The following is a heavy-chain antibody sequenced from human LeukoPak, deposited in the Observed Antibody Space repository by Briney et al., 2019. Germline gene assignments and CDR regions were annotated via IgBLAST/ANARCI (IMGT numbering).Heavy chain of an antibody. Sequence: SETLSLTCAVEGGAFNDYYWSWVRQSPEKGLEWIAEINQGGSTIYNPSLKNRVTMSIDTTRKHFSLQLASLTAADTAVYFCARRGIWIQWNFEYWGQGVLVTVSS. V-gene: IGHV4-34*01. CDR2: INQGGST. CDR1: GGAFNDYY. J-gene: IGHJ4*02. D-gene: IGHD5-12*01. CDR3: ARRGIWIQWNFEY.